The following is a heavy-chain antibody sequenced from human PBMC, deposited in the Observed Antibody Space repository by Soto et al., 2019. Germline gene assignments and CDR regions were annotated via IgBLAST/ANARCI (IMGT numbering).Heavy chain of an antibody. CDR3: ARVGGFGATTIDY. CDR2: IYYSGST. J-gene: IGHJ4*02. V-gene: IGHV4-30-4*01. CDR1: GGSISSGDYY. Sequence: QVQLQESGPGLVKPSQTLSLTCTVSGGSISSGDYYWSWIRQPPGKGLEWIGYIYYSGSTYYNPSLTRRVTISVDTSTNQSSLKLSSVTAAAPAVYYCARVGGFGATTIDYWGTGTLVTVSS. D-gene: IGHD3-10*01.